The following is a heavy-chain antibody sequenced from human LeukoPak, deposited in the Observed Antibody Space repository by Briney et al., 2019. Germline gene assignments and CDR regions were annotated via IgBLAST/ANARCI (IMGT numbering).Heavy chain of an antibody. Sequence: ASVKVSCKDSGYIFTAYYINWVRQAPGQGLEWMGWINPDSGGTNYAQKFQGRVPMTRDTSFSIAYMELSGLRLDDTAVYYCARDSGASYWGQGTLVSVSS. D-gene: IGHD4-17*01. J-gene: IGHJ4*02. CDR3: ARDSGASY. CDR2: INPDSGGT. V-gene: IGHV1-2*02. CDR1: GYIFTAYY.